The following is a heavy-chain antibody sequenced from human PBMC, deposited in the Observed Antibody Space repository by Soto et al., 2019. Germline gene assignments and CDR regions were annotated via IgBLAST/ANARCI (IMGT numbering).Heavy chain of an antibody. J-gene: IGHJ5*02. CDR1: GGTFSSYA. D-gene: IGHD2-2*01. V-gene: IGHV1-69*01. CDR2: IIPIFGTA. CDR3: ARVVEYCSSTSCYFAFDP. Sequence: QVQLVQSGAEVKKPGSSVKVSCKASGGTFSSYAISWVRQAPGQGLEWMGGIIPIFGTANYAQKFQGRVTITGDEYTSTAYMELSSLRSEDTAVYYCARVVEYCSSTSCYFAFDPWGQGTLVTVSS.